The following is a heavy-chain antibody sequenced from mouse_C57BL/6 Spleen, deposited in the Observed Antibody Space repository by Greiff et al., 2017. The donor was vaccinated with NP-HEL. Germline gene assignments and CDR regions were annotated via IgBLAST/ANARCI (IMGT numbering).Heavy chain of an antibody. CDR1: GYTFTSYW. CDR2: INPSNGGT. D-gene: IGHD1-1*02. V-gene: IGHV1-53*01. J-gene: IGHJ4*01. CDR3: ARAWGYGGCDYYAMDY. Sequence: QVQLQQPGTELVKPGASVKLSCKASGYTFTSYWMHWVKQRPGQGLEWIGNINPSNGGTNYNEKFKSKATLTVDKSSSTAYMQLSSLTSEDSAVYYCARAWGYGGCDYYAMDYWGQGTSVTVSS.